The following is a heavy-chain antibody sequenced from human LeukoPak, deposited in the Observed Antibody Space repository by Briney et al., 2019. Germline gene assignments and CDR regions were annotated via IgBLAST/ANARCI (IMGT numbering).Heavy chain of an antibody. V-gene: IGHV4-61*01. J-gene: IGHJ4*02. D-gene: IGHD3-22*01. CDR2: IYYTGIT. CDR1: GYSISSGYY. Sequence: PSETLSLTCTVSGYSISSGYYWNWIRQPPGKGLEWIGYIYYTGITKYNPSLTSRVSMSVDTSKNQFFLKMNSVTAADTAVYHCARSVDYFDNTGPHMMFDYWGQGSLVTVSS. CDR3: ARSVDYFDNTGPHMMFDY.